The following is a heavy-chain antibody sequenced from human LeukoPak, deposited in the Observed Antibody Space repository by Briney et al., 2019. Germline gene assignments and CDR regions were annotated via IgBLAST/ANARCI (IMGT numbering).Heavy chain of an antibody. Sequence: NPSETPSLTCTVSGGSISSSSYYWGWIRQPPGKGLEWIGSIYYSGSTYYNPSLKSRVTISVDTSKNQFSLKLSSVTAADTAVYYCARHSSGWIFDYWGQGTLVTVSS. CDR3: ARHSSGWIFDY. CDR1: GGSISSSSYY. CDR2: IYYSGST. V-gene: IGHV4-39*01. J-gene: IGHJ4*02. D-gene: IGHD6-19*01.